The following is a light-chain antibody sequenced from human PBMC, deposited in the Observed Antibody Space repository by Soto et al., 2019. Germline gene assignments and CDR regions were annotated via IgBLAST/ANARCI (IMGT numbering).Light chain of an antibody. CDR1: QSVGSN. V-gene: IGKV3-11*01. CDR2: DAS. J-gene: IGKJ3*01. CDR3: QQRSNWPPIFT. Sequence: EIVLTQSPATLSLSPGEGATLSCRASQSVGSNLAWYQQKPGQAPRLLIYDASNRATGIPARFSGSGSGTDFTLTISSLEPEDFAVYYWQQRSNWPPIFTFGPGTKVDIK.